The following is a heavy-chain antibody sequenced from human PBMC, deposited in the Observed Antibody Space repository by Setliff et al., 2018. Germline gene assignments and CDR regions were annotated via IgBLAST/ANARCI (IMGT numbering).Heavy chain of an antibody. J-gene: IGHJ4*02. D-gene: IGHD6-13*01. CDR2: INPGGGSA. Sequence: GASVKVSCKATGYTLSRHYMHWARQAPGQGLEWMGIINPGGGSASIVRKFQGRVTMTSDTSTSTVYMEFTGLTSEDTAVYYCARAGVAAADRKGLLEFWGQGTLVTVSS. CDR3: ARAGVAAADRKGLLEF. CDR1: GYTLSRHY. V-gene: IGHV1-46*01.